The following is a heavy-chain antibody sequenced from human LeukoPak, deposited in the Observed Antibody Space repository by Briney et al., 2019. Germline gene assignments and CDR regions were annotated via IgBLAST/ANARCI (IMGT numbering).Heavy chain of an antibody. V-gene: IGHV3-20*04. D-gene: IGHD2-2*01. CDR3: VSSSTEAD. Sequence: GGSLRLSCAASAFNCDDYGVSWVRQAPGKGLEWISGINRNGDSANYAESVRGRFTISRDKAKNSIYLQMNSLKAEDTGLSYCVSSSTEADWGQGTRVTVSS. CDR1: AFNCDDYG. CDR2: INRNGDSA. J-gene: IGHJ4*02.